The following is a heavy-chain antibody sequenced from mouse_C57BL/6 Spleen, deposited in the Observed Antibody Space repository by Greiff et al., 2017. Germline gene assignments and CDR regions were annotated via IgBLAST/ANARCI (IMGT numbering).Heavy chain of an antibody. CDR1: GYTFTSYW. Sequence: QVQLQQPGAELVRPGTSVKLSCKASGYTFTSYWMHWVKQRPGQGLEWIGVIDPSDSYTNYNQKFKGKATLTVDTSSSTAYMQLSSLTSEDSAVYDCARWLGYYFDYWGQGTTLTVSS. CDR3: ARWLGYYFDY. D-gene: IGHD3-1*01. CDR2: IDPSDSYT. J-gene: IGHJ2*01. V-gene: IGHV1-59*01.